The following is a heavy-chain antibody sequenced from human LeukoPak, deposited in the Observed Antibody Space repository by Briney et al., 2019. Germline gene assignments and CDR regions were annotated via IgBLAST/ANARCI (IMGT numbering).Heavy chain of an antibody. Sequence: PSETLSLTCTVSGGSISNYYWSWIRQPAGKGLEWIGHIYTSASTNYNPSLKSRVTISVDTSKNQFSLKLSSVTAADTAVYYCARGEKDWEYHFDYWGQGTLVTVSS. CDR3: ARGEKDWEYHFDY. CDR2: IYTSAST. CDR1: GGSISNYY. J-gene: IGHJ4*02. D-gene: IGHD3/OR15-3a*01. V-gene: IGHV4-4*07.